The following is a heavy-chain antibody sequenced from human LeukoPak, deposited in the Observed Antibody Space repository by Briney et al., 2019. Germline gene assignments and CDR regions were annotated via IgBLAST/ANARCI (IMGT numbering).Heavy chain of an antibody. CDR3: AREDDWNYEDY. Sequence: PGGSLRLSCAGSGFAFSGYSLNWVRQAPGKGLEWVANIKQDGSEKYYVNSVKGRFTISRDNAKNSLYLQMNSLRAEDTAIYYCAREDDWNYEDYWGQGTLVTVSS. CDR2: IKQDGSEK. D-gene: IGHD1-7*01. CDR1: GFAFSGYS. J-gene: IGHJ4*02. V-gene: IGHV3-7*01.